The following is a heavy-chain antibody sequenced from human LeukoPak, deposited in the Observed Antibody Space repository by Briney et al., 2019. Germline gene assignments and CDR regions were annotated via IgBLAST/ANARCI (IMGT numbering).Heavy chain of an antibody. Sequence: PGGSLTLSCSASGFTLSCFPMIWDPQAPGKGREGVSNLSGSSRSPYYANPVEGRFTMSRVNSKNTLYLKMNSLRAEDTAVYYCAKTSGYYDSSGYYYSVGYFDYWGQGTLVTVSS. CDR3: AKTSGYYDSSGYYYSVGYFDY. V-gene: IGHV3-23*01. CDR2: LSGSSRSP. CDR1: GFTLSCFP. D-gene: IGHD3-22*01. J-gene: IGHJ4*02.